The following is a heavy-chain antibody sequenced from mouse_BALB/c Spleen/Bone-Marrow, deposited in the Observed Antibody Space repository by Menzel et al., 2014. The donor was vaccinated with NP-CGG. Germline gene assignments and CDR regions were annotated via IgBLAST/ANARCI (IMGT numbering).Heavy chain of an antibody. Sequence: VKLMESGPGLVAPSQSLSITCTVSGFSLTGYGVSWVRQPPGEGLEWLGMIWGDGSTDYNSALKSRLSISKDNSKSXVFLKMNSLQTDDTARYYCARDSFLITRALDYWGQGTSVTVSS. CDR2: IWGDGST. CDR3: ARDSFLITRALDY. D-gene: IGHD2-4*01. J-gene: IGHJ4*01. V-gene: IGHV2-6-7*01. CDR1: GFSLTGYG.